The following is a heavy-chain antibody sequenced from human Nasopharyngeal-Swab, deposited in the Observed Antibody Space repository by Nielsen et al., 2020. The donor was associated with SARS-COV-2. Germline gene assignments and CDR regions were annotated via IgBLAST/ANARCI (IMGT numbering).Heavy chain of an antibody. J-gene: IGHJ4*02. Sequence: GESLKISCTASGFTFSSYAMSWVRQAPGKGLAWVSEISGSGGSTYYAESVKGRFTSSRDNSKNTLYLQMSSLRAEDTAIYYCAKDLGVESPLWFDYWGQGTLLTVSS. CDR1: GFTFSSYA. CDR3: AKDLGVESPLWFDY. V-gene: IGHV3-23*01. CDR2: ISGSGGST. D-gene: IGHD4-23*01.